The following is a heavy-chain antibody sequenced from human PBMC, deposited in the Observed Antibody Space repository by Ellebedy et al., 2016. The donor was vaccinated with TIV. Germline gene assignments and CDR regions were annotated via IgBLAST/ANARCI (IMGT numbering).Heavy chain of an antibody. CDR1: GFTVSSNY. J-gene: IGHJ4*02. CDR3: ARAVRQWLVGDYFDY. D-gene: IGHD6-19*01. Sequence: GESLKISCAASGFTVSSNYMSWVRQAPGKGLEWVSVIYSGGSTYYADSVKGRFTISRDNAKNSLYLQMNSLRAEDTAVYYCARAVRQWLVGDYFDYWGQGTLVTVSS. V-gene: IGHV3-53*01. CDR2: IYSGGST.